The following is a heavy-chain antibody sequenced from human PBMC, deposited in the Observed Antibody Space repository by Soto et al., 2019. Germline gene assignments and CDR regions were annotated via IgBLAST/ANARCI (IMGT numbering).Heavy chain of an antibody. CDR2: MNPNGGNT. CDR1: GYTFTSYD. CDR3: ARGLLGYCSGGSCLSFDY. Sequence: GASVKVSCKASGYTFTSYDINWVRQATGQGLEWMGWMNPNGGNTSYAQKFQGRVTMTRDTSTSTVYMELSSLKSEDTAVYYCARGLLGYCSGGSCLSFDYWGQGTLVTVSS. V-gene: IGHV1-8*01. J-gene: IGHJ4*02. D-gene: IGHD2-15*01.